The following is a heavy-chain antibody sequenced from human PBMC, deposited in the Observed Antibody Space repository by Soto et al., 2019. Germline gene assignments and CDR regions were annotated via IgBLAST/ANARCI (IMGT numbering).Heavy chain of an antibody. CDR3: AREGAGSWYFDY. D-gene: IGHD6-13*01. J-gene: IGHJ4*02. V-gene: IGHV4-59*01. Sequence: SETLSLTCTVSGGSISSYYWSWIRQPPGKGLEWIGYIYYSGSTNYNPSLKSRVTISVDTSKNQFSLKLSSVTAADTAVYYCAREGAGSWYFDYWGQGTLVTVSS. CDR2: IYYSGST. CDR1: GGSISSYY.